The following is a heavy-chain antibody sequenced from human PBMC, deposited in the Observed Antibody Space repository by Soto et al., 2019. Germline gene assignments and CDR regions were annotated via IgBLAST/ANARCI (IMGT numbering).Heavy chain of an antibody. Sequence: GSLRLSCAASGFSVTDHYMTWVRQAPGKGLEWVSVLYTGGSAYYGDSVKGRFTISRDSSTNTLYLQMNSLKVGDTAFYFCARSFNDWTTYFDYWSEGTLVTVSS. V-gene: IGHV3-53*01. CDR1: GFSVTDHY. CDR2: LYTGGSA. D-gene: IGHD3-9*01. J-gene: IGHJ4*02. CDR3: ARSFNDWTTYFDY.